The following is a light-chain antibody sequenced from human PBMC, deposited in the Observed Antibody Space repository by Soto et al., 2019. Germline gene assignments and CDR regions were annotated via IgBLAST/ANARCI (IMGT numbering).Light chain of an antibody. CDR3: QQFNNYLPIT. V-gene: IGKV1D-13*01. CDR2: DAS. CDR1: QGISSA. J-gene: IGKJ5*01. Sequence: AIQLTQSPSSLSASVGDRVTITGRASQGISSALAWYQQKPGKAPKLLIYDASSLESGVPSRFSGSRSGTDFTLTISSPQPEDFATYYCQQFNNYLPITFGQGTRLEIK.